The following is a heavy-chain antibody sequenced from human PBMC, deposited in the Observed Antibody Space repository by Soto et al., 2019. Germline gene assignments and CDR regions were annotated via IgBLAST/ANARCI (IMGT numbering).Heavy chain of an antibody. D-gene: IGHD1-26*01. CDR1: GFTFSSYG. J-gene: IGHJ4*02. V-gene: IGHV3-30*03. CDR2: ISYDGSNK. CDR3: SRSPYSVSYLAYCDY. Sequence: QVQLVESGGGVVQPGRSLRLSCAASGFTFSSYGMHWVRQAPGKGLGWVAVISYDGSNKCYADSVKGRFTISRDNSKNTLYLQMNSLRAEDTAVYYCSRSPYSVSYLAYCDYWGQGTLVTVSS.